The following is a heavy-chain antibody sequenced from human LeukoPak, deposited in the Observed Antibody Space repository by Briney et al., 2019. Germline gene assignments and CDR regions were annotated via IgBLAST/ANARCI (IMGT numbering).Heavy chain of an antibody. CDR1: GYTFTSYY. CDR3: ARNNYDILTGYKALDY. J-gene: IGHJ4*02. V-gene: IGHV1-46*01. D-gene: IGHD3-9*01. Sequence: ASVKVSCKASGYTFTSYYMHWVRQAPGQGLEWMGILNPSGGSTSYAQNFQGRVTMTRDMSTSTVYMELSSLRFEDTAVYYCARNNYDILTGYKALDYWGQGTLVTVSS. CDR2: LNPSGGST.